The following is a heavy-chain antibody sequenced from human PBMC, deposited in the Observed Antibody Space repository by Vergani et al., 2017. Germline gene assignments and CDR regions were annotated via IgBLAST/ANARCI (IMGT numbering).Heavy chain of an antibody. CDR1: GYTFTSYY. CDR2: INPSGGST. Sequence: QVQLVQSGAEVKKPGASVKVSCKASGYTFTSYYMHWVRQAPGQGLDWMGIINPSGGSTSYAQKFQGRVTMTRDTSTSTVYMELSSLRSEDTAVYYCARAGYYDFWSGYSTGPYYFDYWGQGTLVTVSS. V-gene: IGHV1-46*03. J-gene: IGHJ4*02. CDR3: ARAGYYDFWSGYSTGPYYFDY. D-gene: IGHD3-3*01.